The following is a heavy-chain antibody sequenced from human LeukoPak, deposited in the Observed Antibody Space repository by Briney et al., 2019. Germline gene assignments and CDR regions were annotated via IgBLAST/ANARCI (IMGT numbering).Heavy chain of an antibody. J-gene: IGHJ4*01. CDR1: GYIFTGYY. V-gene: IGHV1-2*02. Sequence: ASVKVSCKASGYIFTGYYMHWVRQAPGQGLQWMGWLNPNSGDTNYAQKFQGRVTMTRDTSISTAYMELNRLTSDDTAVYYCARWRYSNYFFDNWGQGTLVTVSS. D-gene: IGHD4-11*01. CDR2: LNPNSGDT. CDR3: ARWRYSNYFFDN.